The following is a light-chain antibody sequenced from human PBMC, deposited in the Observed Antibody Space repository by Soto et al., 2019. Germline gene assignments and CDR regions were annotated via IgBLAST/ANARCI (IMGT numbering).Light chain of an antibody. V-gene: IGKV1-39*01. CDR3: QQSYKTTPT. CDR2: AAS. Sequence: DIQMTQSPSTLAASFGDTVTVTCRASQSVSGWLAWYQQTRGKAPKLXIYAASTLQSGVPSRFSSSGAGTDCTRTISSLQPEDVATDYCQQSYKTTPTFGQGTKVDIK. J-gene: IGKJ2*01. CDR1: QSVSGW.